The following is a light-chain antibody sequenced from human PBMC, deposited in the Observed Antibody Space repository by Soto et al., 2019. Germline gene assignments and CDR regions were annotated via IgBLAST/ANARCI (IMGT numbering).Light chain of an antibody. Sequence: EIVLTQSPATLSLSPGERATLSCRASQSVSSYLAWYQQKPGQAPRLLIYDASNRATGIPARFSGSGSGTVCTLTISSLEPEDFAVYYCQQRSNWPPLTFGGGTKVEIK. CDR3: QQRSNWPPLT. V-gene: IGKV3-11*01. CDR1: QSVSSY. CDR2: DAS. J-gene: IGKJ4*01.